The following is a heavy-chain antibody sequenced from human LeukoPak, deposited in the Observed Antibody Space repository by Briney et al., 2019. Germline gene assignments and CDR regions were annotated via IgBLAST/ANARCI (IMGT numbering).Heavy chain of an antibody. J-gene: IGHJ6*04. Sequence: GGSLRLSCAASGFTFSRYEMNWVRQAPGRGLEWVSYIRSSCCTIYYADSVKGRFTISRDNAKNSLYLQMNSLRAEDTAVYYCAELGITMIGGVWGKGTTVTISS. CDR1: GFTFSRYE. CDR3: AELGITMIGGV. D-gene: IGHD3-10*02. V-gene: IGHV3-48*03. CDR2: IRSSCCTI.